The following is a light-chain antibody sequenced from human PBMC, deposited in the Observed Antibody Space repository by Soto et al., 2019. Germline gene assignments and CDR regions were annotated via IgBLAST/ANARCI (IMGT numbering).Light chain of an antibody. J-gene: IGKJ4*01. Sequence: AIRMTQSPSSLSASTGDRVTITCRASQGISSYLAWYQQKPGKAPKLLIYAASTLQTGVPSRFSGSGSGRDFTLTISSLQPEDFATYYCQQLESYPSTFGGGTKVDIK. CDR1: QGISSY. V-gene: IGKV1-8*01. CDR2: AAS. CDR3: QQLESYPST.